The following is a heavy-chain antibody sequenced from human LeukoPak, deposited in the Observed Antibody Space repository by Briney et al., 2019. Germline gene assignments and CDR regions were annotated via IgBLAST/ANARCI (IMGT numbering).Heavy chain of an antibody. V-gene: IGHV4-59*12. J-gene: IGHJ4*02. CDR3: ARDGEWELPVY. CDR1: GGSISSYY. D-gene: IGHD1-26*01. Sequence: PSETLSLTRTVSGGSISSYYWSWIRQPPGKGLEWIGYIYYSGSTNYNPSLKSRVTISVDTSKNQFSLKLSSVTAADTAVYYCARDGEWELPVYWGQGTLVTVSS. CDR2: IYYSGST.